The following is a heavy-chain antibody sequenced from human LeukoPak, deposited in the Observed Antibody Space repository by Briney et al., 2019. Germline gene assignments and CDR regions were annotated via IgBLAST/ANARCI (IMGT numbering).Heavy chain of an antibody. Sequence: SETLSLTCTVTGGSITSYYCSWIRQPAGKGLEWIGRIYTSGSTNYNPSLKSRVTMSVDTSKNQFSLKLSSVTAADTAVYNCARDLESVLRFLEWDKSWWFDPWGQGTLVTVSS. V-gene: IGHV4-4*07. CDR1: GGSITSYY. CDR2: IYTSGST. D-gene: IGHD3-3*01. J-gene: IGHJ5*02. CDR3: ARDLESVLRFLEWDKSWWFDP.